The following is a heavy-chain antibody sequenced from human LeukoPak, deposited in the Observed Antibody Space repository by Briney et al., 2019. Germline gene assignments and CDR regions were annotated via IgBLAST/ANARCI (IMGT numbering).Heavy chain of an antibody. V-gene: IGHV3-23*01. CDR3: ARVMSEDYYGSGSYYELDY. D-gene: IGHD3-10*01. J-gene: IGHJ4*02. CDR2: ISASGGDT. Sequence: PGGSLRLSCVASGFTFSSYGMTWVRQAPGKGLEWVSSISASGGDTHDADSVKGRFIISRDNSKNRVYLQMNSLRAEDTAVYYCARVMSEDYYGSGSYYELDYWGQGTLVTVSS. CDR1: GFTFSSYG.